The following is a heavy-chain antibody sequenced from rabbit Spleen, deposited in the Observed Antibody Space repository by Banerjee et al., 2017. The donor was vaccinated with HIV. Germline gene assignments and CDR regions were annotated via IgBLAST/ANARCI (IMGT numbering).Heavy chain of an antibody. J-gene: IGHJ4*01. Sequence: QEQLVESGGDLVKPGASLTLTCKASGLDFSSSFWLCWVRQAPGKGLEWIACIDVSKSGSTYYAGWAKGRFTISKTSSTTVTLQMTSLTAADTATYFCARGEHFSVGFSAFAIYLDLWGPGTLVTVS. CDR1: GLDFSSSFW. V-gene: IGHV1S45*01. CDR2: IDVSKSGST. CDR3: ARGEHFSVGFSAFAIYLDL. D-gene: IGHD6-1*01.